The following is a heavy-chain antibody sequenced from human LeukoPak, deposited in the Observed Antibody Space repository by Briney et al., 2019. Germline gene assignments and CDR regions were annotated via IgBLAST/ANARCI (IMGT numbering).Heavy chain of an antibody. CDR3: ARDRYSSSSLHDY. CDR1: GYTFTGYY. V-gene: IGHV1-2*06. D-gene: IGHD6-6*01. CDR2: INPNSGGT. Sequence: ASVKVSCKASGYTFTGYYMHWVRQAPGQGLEWMGRINPNSGGTNYAQKFQGRVTMTRDTSISTAYMELSRLRSDDTAVCYCARDRYSSSSLHDYWGQGTLVTVSS. J-gene: IGHJ4*02.